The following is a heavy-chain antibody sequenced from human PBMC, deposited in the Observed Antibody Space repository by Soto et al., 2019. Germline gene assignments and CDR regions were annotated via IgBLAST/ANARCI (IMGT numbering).Heavy chain of an antibody. V-gene: IGHV4-4*02. CDR2: IYHSGST. Sequence: QVQLQESGPGLVKPSGTLSLTCAVSGGSISSSNWWSWVRQPPGKGLEWIGEIYHSGSTNYNPSLKSRDTISVDKSKNHFSLKLSSVTAADTAVYYCARVEATILAAFDIWGQGTMVTVSS. D-gene: IGHD5-12*01. CDR3: ARVEATILAAFDI. CDR1: GGSISSSNW. J-gene: IGHJ3*02.